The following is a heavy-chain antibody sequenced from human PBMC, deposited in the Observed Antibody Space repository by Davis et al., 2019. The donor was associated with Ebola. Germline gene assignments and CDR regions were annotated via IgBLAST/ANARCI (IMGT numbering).Heavy chain of an antibody. J-gene: IGHJ6*02. D-gene: IGHD6-13*01. CDR1: GFTFSTYS. V-gene: IGHV3-21*01. CDR2: ISSDSDYI. Sequence: GESLKISCAASGFTFSTYSMSWVRQAPGKGLEWVSSISSDSDYIYYADSAKGRFTISRDNAKNSLYLQMNSLRAEDTAVYYCARARREQQLGIYYYYYGMDVWGQGTTVTVSS. CDR3: ARARREQQLGIYYYYYGMDV.